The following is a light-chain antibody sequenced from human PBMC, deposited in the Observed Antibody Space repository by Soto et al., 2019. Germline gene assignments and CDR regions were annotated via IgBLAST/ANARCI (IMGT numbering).Light chain of an antibody. CDR2: GAY. V-gene: IGKV3-15*01. CDR1: QSVSSN. Sequence: DIIMTHSPATLSVSPGETATLSCRASQSVSSNLASYQQKPGQSHTLLIYGAYNRATVIPGRHRGSGSSTVSELTMSSLLSENLAVYYYQQYNLLPRTFGRGTMV. CDR3: QQYNLLPRT. J-gene: IGKJ4*02.